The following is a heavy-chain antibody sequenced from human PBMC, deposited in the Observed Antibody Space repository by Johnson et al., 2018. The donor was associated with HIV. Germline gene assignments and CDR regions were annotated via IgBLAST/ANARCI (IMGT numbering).Heavy chain of an antibody. D-gene: IGHD6-13*01. Sequence: VQLVESGGDWVQRWGSLKLSCAASGFTFSNYDIHWVRQATGKGLEWVSTMGTAGDTYYAGSVKGRFTVSRENAKNSLYLQMNSLRAGDTAVYYCARRRSYSSSWEPPDDAFDIWGQGTMVTVSS. V-gene: IGHV3-13*01. CDR2: MGTAGDT. CDR1: GFTFSNYD. CDR3: ARRRSYSSSWEPPDDAFDI. J-gene: IGHJ3*02.